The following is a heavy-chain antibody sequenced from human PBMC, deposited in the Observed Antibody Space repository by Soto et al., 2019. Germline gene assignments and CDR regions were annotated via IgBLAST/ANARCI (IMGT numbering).Heavy chain of an antibody. CDR1: GAYISSTYW. CDR2: IYHTGTT. Sequence: QLRESGPGLVKPSGTLSLTCFVPGAYISSTYWWSWVRQTPGKRLEWIGQIYHTGTTSYNPALKNRVPISLDTSNKQSPLRLTSTTAAATAVCYCAPLPPRIVVVMTDLPTWGQGTLVTVSS. CDR3: APLPPRIVVVMTDLPT. D-gene: IGHD2-15*01. V-gene: IGHV4-4*02. J-gene: IGHJ5*02.